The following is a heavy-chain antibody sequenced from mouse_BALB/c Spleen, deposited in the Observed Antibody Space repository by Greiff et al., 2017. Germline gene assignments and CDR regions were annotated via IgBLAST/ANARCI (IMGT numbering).Heavy chain of an antibody. Sequence: DVKLQESGPSLVKPSQTLSLTCSVTGDSITSGYWNWIRKFPGNKLEYMGYISYSGSTYYNPSLKSRISITRDTSKNQYYLQLNSVTTEDTATYYCARYYGSSYAFAYWGQGTLVTVSA. CDR1: GDSITSGY. V-gene: IGHV3-8*02. D-gene: IGHD1-1*01. CDR2: ISYSGST. CDR3: ARYYGSSYAFAY. J-gene: IGHJ3*01.